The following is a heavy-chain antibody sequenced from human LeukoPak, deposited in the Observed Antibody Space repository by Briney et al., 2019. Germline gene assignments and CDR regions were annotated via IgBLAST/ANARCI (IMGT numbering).Heavy chain of an antibody. V-gene: IGHV3-30-3*01. CDR1: GFTFSSYA. J-gene: IGHJ4*02. Sequence: GGSLRLSCAATGFTFSSYAMHWVRPAPGKGLEGVAVISYDGSNKYYADSVKGRFTISRDNSKNTLYLQMNSLRAEDTAVYYCARDPQYSSSSGGYFDYWGQGTLVTVSS. CDR2: ISYDGSNK. D-gene: IGHD6-6*01. CDR3: ARDPQYSSSSGGYFDY.